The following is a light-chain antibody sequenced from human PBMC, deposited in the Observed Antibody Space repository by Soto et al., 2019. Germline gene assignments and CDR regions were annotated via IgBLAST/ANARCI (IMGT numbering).Light chain of an antibody. Sequence: EIGVTPSPGTLALSPGERGTLLCRGSPNGCRKYLAWYQQKPGQAPRLLNYSAFSRATGIPDRFSGSGSGTDFTLTISRLEPEDFAVYYCQYYGSSPWTFGQGTKVEIK. CDR1: PNGCRKY. CDR3: QYYGSSPWT. V-gene: IGKV3-20*01. J-gene: IGKJ1*01. CDR2: SAF.